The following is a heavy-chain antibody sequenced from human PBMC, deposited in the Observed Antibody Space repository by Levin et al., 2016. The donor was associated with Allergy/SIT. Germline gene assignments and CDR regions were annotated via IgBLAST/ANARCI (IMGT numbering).Heavy chain of an antibody. CDR2: INGRSDYI. Sequence: GESLKISCAASGFSFSTSSMSWVRQAPGKGLEWVSSINGRSDYIYHADSMKGRFTISRDNAKNSLYLQMNSLSAEDTAVYYCAREGAHDRSGYYSPDYWGQGTLVTVSS. CDR1: GFSFSTSS. J-gene: IGHJ4*02. V-gene: IGHV3-21*01. D-gene: IGHD3-22*01. CDR3: AREGAHDRSGYYSPDY.